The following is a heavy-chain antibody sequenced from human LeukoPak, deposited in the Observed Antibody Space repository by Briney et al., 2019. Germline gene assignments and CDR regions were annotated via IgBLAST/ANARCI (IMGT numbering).Heavy chain of an antibody. V-gene: IGHV3-74*01. CDR1: GFTFSTYW. CDR3: ARDRTIFGVVVGY. J-gene: IGHJ4*02. CDR2: INGDGSST. Sequence: GGSLSLSCVASGFTFSTYWMHWVRQAPGKGLVWVSRINGDGSSTSYADSVKGRFTISRDNAKNTLYLQMNSLRAEDTAVYYCARDRTIFGVVVGYWGQGTLVTVSS. D-gene: IGHD3-3*01.